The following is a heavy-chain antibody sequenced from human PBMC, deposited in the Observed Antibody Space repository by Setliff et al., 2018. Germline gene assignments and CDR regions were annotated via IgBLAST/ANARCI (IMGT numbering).Heavy chain of an antibody. CDR2: ISSSSSYI. J-gene: IGHJ2*01. CDR3: ARDPPWELRYFDL. V-gene: IGHV3-21*01. D-gene: IGHD1-26*01. Sequence: SLRLSCAASGFTFSRYTINWVRQAPGKGLEWVSSISSSSSYIYYTDSVKGRFAISRDNAKNSLYLQMNSLRAEDTAVYYCARDPPWELRYFDLWGRGTLVTVPQ. CDR1: GFTFSRYT.